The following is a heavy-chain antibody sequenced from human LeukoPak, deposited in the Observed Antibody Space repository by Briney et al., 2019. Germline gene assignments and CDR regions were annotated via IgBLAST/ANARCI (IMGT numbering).Heavy chain of an antibody. Sequence: GGSLRLSCVASGFTLRSYEMNWVRQAPGKGLEWVSYIDSSGNSISYADSVKGRFTISRDNAKNSLYLQMNSLRAEDTAVYYCARDGYSYGMVFDYWGQGTPVTVSS. J-gene: IGHJ4*02. V-gene: IGHV3-48*03. CDR3: ARDGYSYGMVFDY. D-gene: IGHD5-18*01. CDR2: IDSSGNSI. CDR1: GFTLRSYE.